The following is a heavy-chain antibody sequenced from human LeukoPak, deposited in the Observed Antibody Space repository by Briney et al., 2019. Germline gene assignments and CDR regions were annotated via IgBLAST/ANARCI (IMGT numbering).Heavy chain of an antibody. Sequence: ASETLSLTCTVSGGSISGYYWSWIRQPPGKGLEWIGYIYYSGSTNYNPSLKSRITISVDTSKNHFSLKLSSVTAADTAVYYCARGERDSSGYSQYYQHWGQGTLVAVSS. D-gene: IGHD3-22*01. CDR3: ARGERDSSGYSQYYQH. V-gene: IGHV4-59*01. J-gene: IGHJ1*01. CDR2: IYYSGST. CDR1: GGSISGYY.